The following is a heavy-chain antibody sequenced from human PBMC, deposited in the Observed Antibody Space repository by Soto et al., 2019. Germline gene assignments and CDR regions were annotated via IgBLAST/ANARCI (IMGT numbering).Heavy chain of an antibody. Sequence: QAQLVQSGAEMKKPGASVKVSCKATGYTFSAYTMNWVRQAPGQSLEWMGWINAGSGNTKYSQNFQGRVSITRDTSASTVYMELTGLTSEDTAVYYCARDTETLGPRANDALDLWGQGTMVTVSS. D-gene: IGHD3-3*02. J-gene: IGHJ3*01. CDR2: INAGSGNT. V-gene: IGHV1-3*01. CDR3: ARDTETLGPRANDALDL. CDR1: GYTFSAYT.